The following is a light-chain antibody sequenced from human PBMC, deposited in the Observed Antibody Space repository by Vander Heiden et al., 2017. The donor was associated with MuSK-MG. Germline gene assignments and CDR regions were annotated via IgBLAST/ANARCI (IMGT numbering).Light chain of an antibody. CDR3: NSRDSSGNHLV. CDR2: GKN. J-gene: IGLJ2*01. CDR1: SLRSYY. V-gene: IGLV3-19*01. Sequence: SSELTQDPPVSVPLGQTVRIPCQGDSLRSYYASWYQQKPGQAPVLVIYGKNNRPSGIPYRFSGSSSGNTASLTITGAQAEDEADYYCNSRDSSGNHLVFGGGTKLTVL.